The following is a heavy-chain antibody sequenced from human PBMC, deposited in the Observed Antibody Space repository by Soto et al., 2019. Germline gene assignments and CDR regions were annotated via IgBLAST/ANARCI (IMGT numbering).Heavy chain of an antibody. D-gene: IGHD3-22*01. V-gene: IGHV3-23*01. Sequence: EVQMLESGGGLVQPGGSLRLSCAASGFTFSNSGMSWVRQAPGKGLEWISGLSGNDDTATYADSVKGRFTISRDNSRDTLYLQMNSLRVEDTAVYFCTKDSGYDSTDWGQGTLVTVSS. J-gene: IGHJ4*02. CDR1: GFTFSNSG. CDR2: LSGNDDTA. CDR3: TKDSGYDSTD.